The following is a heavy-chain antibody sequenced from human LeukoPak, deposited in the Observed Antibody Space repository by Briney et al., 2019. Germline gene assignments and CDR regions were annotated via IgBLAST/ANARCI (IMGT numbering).Heavy chain of an antibody. CDR3: AKQGPWNGDGLAYFDY. J-gene: IGHJ4*02. D-gene: IGHD1-1*01. CDR1: GFTFSSSG. Sequence: GTSLRLSCAASGFTFSSSGMHWVRQGPGKGLEWVAFISYDGSSKYYGDSMKGRFTISRDNSKNTVSLQMKSLRPDDTAVYYCAKQGPWNGDGLAYFDYWGQGTLVIVSS. V-gene: IGHV3-30*18. CDR2: ISYDGSSK.